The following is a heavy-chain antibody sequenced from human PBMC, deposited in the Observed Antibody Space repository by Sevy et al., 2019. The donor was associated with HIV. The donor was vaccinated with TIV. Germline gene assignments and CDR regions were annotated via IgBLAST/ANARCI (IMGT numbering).Heavy chain of an antibody. CDR2: IRSKAYGGTT. CDR1: GFTFGDYA. V-gene: IGHV3-49*03. D-gene: IGHD3-22*01. Sequence: GGSLRLSCTASGFTFGDYAMSWFRQAPGKGLEWVGFIRSKAYGGTTEYAASVKGRFNISRKDSKSNAYLQMNSLKTEDTAVYYCTRVNEDYDSSGYYYLGVWFDPWGQGTLVTVSS. J-gene: IGHJ5*02. CDR3: TRVNEDYDSSGYYYLGVWFDP.